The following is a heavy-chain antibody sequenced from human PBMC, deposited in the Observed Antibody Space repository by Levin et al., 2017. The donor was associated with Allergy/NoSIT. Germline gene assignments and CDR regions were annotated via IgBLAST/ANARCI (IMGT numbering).Heavy chain of an antibody. D-gene: IGHD4-17*01. CDR3: AKSDYGDYPRFDS. V-gene: IGHV3-23*01. CDR2: ISGSGGGT. Sequence: AGGSLRLSCAASEFTFSSYAMNWVRQAPGKGLEWVSAISGSGGGTYYADSVKGRFTISRDNYKNTLYLQMNSLRAEDTAVYYCAKSDYGDYPRFDSWGQGTLVTVSS. J-gene: IGHJ4*02. CDR1: EFTFSSYA.